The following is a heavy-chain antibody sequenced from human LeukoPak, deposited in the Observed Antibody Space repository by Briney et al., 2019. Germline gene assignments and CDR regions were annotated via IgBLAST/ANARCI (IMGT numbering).Heavy chain of an antibody. V-gene: IGHV1-2*02. J-gene: IGHJ4*02. CDR3: ARSSSGWPLYFDC. Sequence: ASVKVSCKASGYTFTDYNLHWVRQAPGEGVEWMGWINPKSGGTKFAQKHQGGVTMTADTSIDTAYLELSNLKSDDTAIYYCARSSSGWPLYFDCWGQGTLVAVSS. CDR2: INPKSGGT. D-gene: IGHD6-19*01. CDR1: GYTFTDYN.